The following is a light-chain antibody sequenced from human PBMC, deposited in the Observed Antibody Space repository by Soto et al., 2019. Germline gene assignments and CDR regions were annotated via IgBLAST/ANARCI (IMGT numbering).Light chain of an antibody. J-gene: IGLJ1*01. CDR1: SSDVGANIF. CDR2: TVS. Sequence: QSVLTQPASVSGSPGQSITISCTGTSSDVGANIFVSWYQQYPGKVPKLMIYTVSSRPSGVSQRFSGSKSGNTASLTISGLQAEDEADYYCSSFTTDSTYVFGTGTKLTVL. CDR3: SSFTTDSTYV. V-gene: IGLV2-14*01.